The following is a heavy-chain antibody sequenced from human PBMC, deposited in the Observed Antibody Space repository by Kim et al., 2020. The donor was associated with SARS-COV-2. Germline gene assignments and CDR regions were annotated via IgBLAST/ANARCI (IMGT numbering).Heavy chain of an antibody. CDR1: GGSISSSNW. D-gene: IGHD3-10*01. V-gene: IGHV4-4*02. J-gene: IGHJ5*02. Sequence: SETLSLTCAVSGGSISSSNWWSWVRQPPGKGLEWIGEIYHSGSTNYNPSLKSRVTISVDKSKNQFSLKLSSVTAADTAVYYCARVGQGGGKITMVRGKIRWFDPWGQGTLVTVSS. CDR3: ARVGQGGGKITMVRGKIRWFDP. CDR2: IYHSGST.